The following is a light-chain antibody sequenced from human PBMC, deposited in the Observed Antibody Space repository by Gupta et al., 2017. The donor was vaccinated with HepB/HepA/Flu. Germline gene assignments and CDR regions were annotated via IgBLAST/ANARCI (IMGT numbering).Light chain of an antibody. CDR3: QLRNNWMCS. CDR2: DAS. Sequence: ELVLTQSPATLSLSPGERATLSCRASQSISKYLAWYQQKPGQAPRLLIFDASMRAAGVPARFSGSGSGTEFTLTISRREPEDFAVYYCQLRNNWMCSFGQGTMMEI. CDR1: QSISKY. J-gene: IGKJ2*04. V-gene: IGKV3-11*01.